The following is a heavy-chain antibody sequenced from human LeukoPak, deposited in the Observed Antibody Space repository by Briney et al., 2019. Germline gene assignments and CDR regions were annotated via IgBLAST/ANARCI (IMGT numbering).Heavy chain of an antibody. CDR2: IYYSGST. V-gene: IGHV4-31*03. D-gene: IGHD2-2*01. CDR3: ARAPPSVVPAATDAFDI. Sequence: SQTLSLTCTVSGGSISSGGYYWSWIRQHPGKGLEWIGYIYYSGSTYYNPSLKSRVTISVDTSKNQFSLKLSSVTAADTAVYYCARAPPSVVPAATDAFDIWGQGTMVTVSS. J-gene: IGHJ3*02. CDR1: GGSISSGGYY.